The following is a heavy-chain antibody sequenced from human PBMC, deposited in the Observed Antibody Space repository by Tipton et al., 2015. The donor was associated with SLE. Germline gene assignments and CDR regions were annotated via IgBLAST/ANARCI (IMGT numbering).Heavy chain of an antibody. CDR2: IYYSGST. CDR1: GGSISSSSYY. CDR3: ARGAVMTTVTFDY. Sequence: TLSLTCTVSGGSISSSSYYWGWIRQPPGKGLEWIGSIYYSGSTNYNPSLKSRVTISVDTSKNQFSLKLSSVTAADTAVYYCARGAVMTTVTFDYWGQGTLVTVSS. D-gene: IGHD4-17*01. V-gene: IGHV4-39*07. J-gene: IGHJ4*02.